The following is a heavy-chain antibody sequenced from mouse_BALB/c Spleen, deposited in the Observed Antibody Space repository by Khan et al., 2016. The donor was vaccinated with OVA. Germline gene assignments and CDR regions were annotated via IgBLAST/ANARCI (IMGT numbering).Heavy chain of an antibody. J-gene: IGHJ2*01. CDR3: ARSVTITTVVATDFDY. D-gene: IGHD1-1*01. Sequence: EVQLQESGPGLVKPSQSLSLTCTVTGYSITSDYAWNWIRQFPGNKLEWMGYISYSGRTSYNPSLKSRISITRDPSKNQFFLQLNSVTTDDTATYYCARSVTITTVVATDFDYWDQGTTLTVSS. V-gene: IGHV3-2*02. CDR2: ISYSGRT. CDR1: GYSITSDYA.